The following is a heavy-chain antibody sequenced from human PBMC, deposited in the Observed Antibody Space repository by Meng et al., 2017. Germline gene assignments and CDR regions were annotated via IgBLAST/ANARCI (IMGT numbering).Heavy chain of an antibody. Sequence: VGLVESGGGLVRSGVSLSSSCTASGFTFSNDWMHWVRQAPGKGLVWVSRIKPDGTMTVYADSVKGRYTISSDNAKNTLYLQMNSLRSDDTAVYYCARSDWFDPWGQGTLVTVSS. V-gene: IGHV3-74*01. J-gene: IGHJ5*02. CDR2: IKPDGTMT. CDR1: GFTFSNDW. CDR3: ARSDWFDP.